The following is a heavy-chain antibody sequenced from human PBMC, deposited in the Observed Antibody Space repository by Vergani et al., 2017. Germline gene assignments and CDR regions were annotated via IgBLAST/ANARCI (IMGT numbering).Heavy chain of an antibody. CDR2: ISSGGGDI. J-gene: IGHJ1*01. CDR1: GFTFATYT. V-gene: IGHV3-23*01. D-gene: IGHD3-10*01. Sequence: EVQLLESGGGLVQPGGSRRLSCAGAGFTFATYTMAYVRQAPGKGLEWVATISSGGGDIFYADSVKGRFTISRDNSKNTLFLQMNSLKDEDTAVYYCTTAXGLYYLHGEYFQYWGRGTLVSVSS. CDR3: TTAXGLYYLHGEYFQY.